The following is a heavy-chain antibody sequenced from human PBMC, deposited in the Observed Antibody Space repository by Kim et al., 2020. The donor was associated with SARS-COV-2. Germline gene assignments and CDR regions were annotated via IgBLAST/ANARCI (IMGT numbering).Heavy chain of an antibody. CDR3: ARRVVYGVLSRSYYFDY. J-gene: IGHJ4*02. CDR1: GGSISSSSYY. D-gene: IGHD2-8*02. V-gene: IGHV4-39*01. Sequence: SQTLSLTCTVSGGSISSSSYYWGWIRQPPGKGLEWIGSIYYSGSTYYNPSLKSRVTISVDTSKNQFSLKLSSVTAADTAVYYCARRVVYGVLSRSYYFDYWGQGTLVTVSS. CDR2: IYYSGST.